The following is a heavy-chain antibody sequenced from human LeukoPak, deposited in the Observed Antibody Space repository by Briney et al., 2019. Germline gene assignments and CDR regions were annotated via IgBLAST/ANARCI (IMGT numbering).Heavy chain of an antibody. Sequence: PGGSLRLSCAASGFTFSSFWMSWIRQAPGKGLEWVANIKQDGSKKNYVDSVKGRFTISGDNAKNSLYLQMNSLRAEDTAVYYCARDFGVYDYVWGSYRYGSPGDYWGQGTLVTVSS. J-gene: IGHJ4*02. CDR2: IKQDGSKK. D-gene: IGHD3-16*02. V-gene: IGHV3-7*03. CDR3: ARDFGVYDYVWGSYRYGSPGDY. CDR1: GFTFSSFW.